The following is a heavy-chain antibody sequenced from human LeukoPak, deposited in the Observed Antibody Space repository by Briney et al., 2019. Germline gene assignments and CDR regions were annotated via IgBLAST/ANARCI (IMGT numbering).Heavy chain of an antibody. V-gene: IGHV4-59*01. CDR1: GGSISSYY. J-gene: IGHJ5*02. D-gene: IGHD3-10*01. CDR2: ISYSGST. Sequence: PSETLSLTCTVSGGSISSYYWSWIRQSPGKGLEWIGYISYSGSTNYNPSLKSRVTISVDTSKNQFSLKLSSVTAADTAVYYCARNGMVRGPPTGFDPWGQGTLVTVSS. CDR3: ARNGMVRGPPTGFDP.